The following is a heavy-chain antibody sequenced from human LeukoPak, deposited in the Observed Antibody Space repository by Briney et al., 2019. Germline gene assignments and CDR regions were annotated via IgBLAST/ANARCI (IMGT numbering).Heavy chain of an antibody. V-gene: IGHV1-18*01. CDR3: ARDPIVMVVAANYGMDV. D-gene: IGHD2-15*01. CDR1: GYTFTSYG. J-gene: IGHJ6*02. CDR2: ISAYNGNT. Sequence: ASVKVSCKASGYTFTSYGISWVRQAPGQGLEWMGWISAYNGNTNYAQKLQGRVTMTTDTSTSTAYMELRSLRSDDTAVYYCARDPIVMVVAANYGMDVWGQGTTVTVSS.